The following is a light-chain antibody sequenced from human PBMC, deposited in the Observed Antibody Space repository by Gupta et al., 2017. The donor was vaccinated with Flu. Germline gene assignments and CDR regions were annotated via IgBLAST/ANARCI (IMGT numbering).Light chain of an antibody. V-gene: IGKV4-1*01. CDR1: QTVLDGPQNRNY. J-gene: IGKJ4*01. Sequence: DLGLTHSPAFLPVSLGERATINCKSSQTVLDGPQNRNYLAWYQQRPGQPPRLLITFASARESGVPDRFSGSGSGTDFTLTINTLQAEDVAVYYCQQFDSSPLTFGGGTKVEVK. CDR2: FAS. CDR3: QQFDSSPLT.